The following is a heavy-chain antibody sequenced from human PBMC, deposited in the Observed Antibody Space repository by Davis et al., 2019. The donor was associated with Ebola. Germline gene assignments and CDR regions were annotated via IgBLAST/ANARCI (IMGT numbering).Heavy chain of an antibody. CDR3: AREPYGYYVYGMDV. V-gene: IGHV1-3*01. D-gene: IGHD4-17*01. CDR2: INAGNGNT. CDR1: GYTFSSHA. Sequence: ASVKVSCKASGYTFSSHAMHWVRQAPGQRLEWMGWINAGNGNTKYSQKFQGRVTITRDTSASTAYMELSSLRSEDTAVYYCAREPYGYYVYGMDVWGQGTTVNVSS. J-gene: IGHJ6*02.